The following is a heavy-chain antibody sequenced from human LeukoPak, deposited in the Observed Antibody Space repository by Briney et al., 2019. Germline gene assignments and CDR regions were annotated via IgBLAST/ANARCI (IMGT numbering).Heavy chain of an antibody. V-gene: IGHV3-53*01. Sequence: PGGSLRLSCAASGFTVSSNYMSWVRQAPGMGLEWVSVIYSGGSTYYADSVKGRFTISTDNSKNTLYLQMNSLRAEDTAVYYCARGYCSGGSCYTLWFDPWGQGTLVTVSS. CDR3: ARGYCSGGSCYTLWFDP. CDR1: GFTVSSNY. J-gene: IGHJ5*02. CDR2: IYSGGST. D-gene: IGHD2-15*01.